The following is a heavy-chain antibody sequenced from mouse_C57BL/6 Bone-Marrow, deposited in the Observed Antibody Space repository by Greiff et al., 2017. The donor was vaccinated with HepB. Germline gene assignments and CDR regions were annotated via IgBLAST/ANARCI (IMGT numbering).Heavy chain of an antibody. CDR3: AHYDYDEYAMDY. D-gene: IGHD2-4*01. Sequence: QVQLQQPGAELVKPGASVKLSCKASGYTFTSYWMQWVKQRPGEGLEWIGGIDPSDSYTNYNQKFKGKTTLTVDTSSSTAYMQLSSLTSEDSAVYYCAHYDYDEYAMDYWGQGTSVTVSS. CDR1: GYTFTSYW. V-gene: IGHV1-50*01. CDR2: IDPSDSYT. J-gene: IGHJ4*01.